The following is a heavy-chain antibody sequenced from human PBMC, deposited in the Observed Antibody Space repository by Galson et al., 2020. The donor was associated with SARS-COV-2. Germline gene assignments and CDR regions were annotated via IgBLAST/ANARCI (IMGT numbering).Heavy chain of an antibody. CDR1: GFTVSSNY. V-gene: IGHV3-53*01. Sequence: GESLKISCAASGFTVSSNYMSWVRQAPGKGLEWVSVIYSGGSTYYADSVKGRFTISRDNSKNTLYLQMNSLRAEDTAVYYCAREGLGYCSSTSCAGPGGGPPAWTQGKMAFDIWGQGTMVTVSS. D-gene: IGHD2-2*01. CDR2: IYSGGST. J-gene: IGHJ3*02. CDR3: AREGLGYCSSTSCAGPGGGPPAWTQGKMAFDI.